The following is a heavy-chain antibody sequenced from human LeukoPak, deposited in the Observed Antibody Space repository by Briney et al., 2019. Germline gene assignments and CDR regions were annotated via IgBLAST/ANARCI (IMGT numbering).Heavy chain of an antibody. Sequence: SETLSLTCPVSAASISSYYWSWIRQPPGEGLDWLRYIYYSGSTNYNPSLKSRVPTSVDTSKNQFSLKLSSVTAADTAVYYCARLAPIRAVAGGYFDYLGQGTLVTGSS. CDR1: AASISSYY. J-gene: IGHJ4*02. V-gene: IGHV4-59*08. D-gene: IGHD6-19*01. CDR2: IYYSGST. CDR3: ARLAPIRAVAGGYFDY.